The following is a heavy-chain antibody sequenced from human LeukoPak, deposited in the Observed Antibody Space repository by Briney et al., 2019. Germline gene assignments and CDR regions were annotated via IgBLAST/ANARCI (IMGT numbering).Heavy chain of an antibody. CDR2: INRDGSRT. J-gene: IGHJ4*02. Sequence: PGGSLRLSCAASGFTFSNHWMHWVRQAPGKGLMWVSRINRDGSRTDYADSVKGRFTISRDGAKNTLYLQVNSLRAEDTAVYFCARGGSDTAMAHDYWGQGTLVTVSS. CDR3: ARGGSDTAMAHDY. V-gene: IGHV3-74*01. D-gene: IGHD5-18*01. CDR1: GFTFSNHW.